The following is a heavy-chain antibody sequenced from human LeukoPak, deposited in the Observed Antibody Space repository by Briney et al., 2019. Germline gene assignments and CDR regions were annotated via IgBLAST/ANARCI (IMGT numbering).Heavy chain of an antibody. Sequence: GASLKVSCKASGYTFTSYYMHWVRQAPGQGLEWRGIINPSGGSTSYAQKFQGRVTMTRDTSTSTVYMELSSLRSEDTAVYYCARTLNYYGSGSYYSYFDYWGQGTLVTVSS. V-gene: IGHV1-46*01. CDR2: INPSGGST. J-gene: IGHJ4*02. CDR1: GYTFTSYY. CDR3: ARTLNYYGSGSYYSYFDY. D-gene: IGHD3-10*01.